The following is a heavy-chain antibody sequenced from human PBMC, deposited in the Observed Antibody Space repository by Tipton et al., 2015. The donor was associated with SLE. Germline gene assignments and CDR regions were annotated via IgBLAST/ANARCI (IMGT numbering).Heavy chain of an antibody. CDR2: LKSKGAGGAA. J-gene: IGHJ4*02. V-gene: IGHV3-15*01. CDR3: AWYYYDITGHHYLSL. Sequence: SLRLSCAASGLKFNDAWMSWVRHVPGKGLEWLGRLKSKGAGGAADYAAPVKDRFTISRDDSKDTLYLHMDGLKSEDTAMYYCAWYYYDITGHHYLSLWGQGTLVTVSS. D-gene: IGHD3-22*01. CDR1: GLKFNDAW.